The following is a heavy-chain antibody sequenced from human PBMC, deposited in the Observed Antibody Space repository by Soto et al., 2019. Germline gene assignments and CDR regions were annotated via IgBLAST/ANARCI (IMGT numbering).Heavy chain of an antibody. V-gene: IGHV4-59*08. CDR2: IYYSGST. CDR3: ARILVWSGYYVDY. D-gene: IGHD3-3*01. Sequence: PSETLSLTCTVSGGSISSYYWSWIRQPPGKGLEWIGYIYYSGSTNYNPSLKSRVTISVDTSKNQFSLKLSSVTAADTAVYYCARILVWSGYYVDYWGQGTLVTVSS. J-gene: IGHJ4*02. CDR1: GGSISSYY.